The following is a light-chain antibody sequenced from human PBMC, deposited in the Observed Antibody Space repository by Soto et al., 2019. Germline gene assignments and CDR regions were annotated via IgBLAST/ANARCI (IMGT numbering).Light chain of an antibody. Sequence: QSVLTQPASVSGSPGQSITISCIGTSSDVGAFNYVSWYQHHPGKAPKLIIYDVTDRPSGVSNHFSASKSGNTASLTISGLQAEDEADYYCSSYTTRNTEAFGTGTKVTVL. J-gene: IGLJ1*01. V-gene: IGLV2-14*03. CDR1: SSDVGAFNY. CDR3: SSYTTRNTEA. CDR2: DVT.